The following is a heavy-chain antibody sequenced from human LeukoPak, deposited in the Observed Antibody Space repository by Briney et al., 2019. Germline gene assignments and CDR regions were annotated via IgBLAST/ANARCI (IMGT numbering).Heavy chain of an antibody. J-gene: IGHJ3*02. CDR1: GFTSDDYA. D-gene: IGHD4-17*01. Sequence: GGSLRLSCAASGFTSDDYAVHWVRQAPGKGLEWVSGISLNSGSRGYADSVKGRFTISRDNAKNSLFLQMNSLTTEDTALYYCAKGLSIDYGDYVNAFDIWGQGTMVTVSS. CDR3: AKGLSIDYGDYVNAFDI. V-gene: IGHV3-9*02. CDR2: ISLNSGSR.